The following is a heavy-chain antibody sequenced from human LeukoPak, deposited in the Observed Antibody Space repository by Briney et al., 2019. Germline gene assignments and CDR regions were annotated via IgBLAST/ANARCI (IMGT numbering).Heavy chain of an antibody. CDR3: ARDQAYFDWPPSLYYYYYGMDV. D-gene: IGHD3-9*01. CDR2: ISYDGSNK. V-gene: IGHV3-30-3*01. CDR1: GFTFSSYT. J-gene: IGHJ6*02. Sequence: GGSLRLSCAASGFTFSSYTMHWVRQAPGKGLEWVAVISYDGSNKYYADSVKGRFTISRDNSKNTLYLQMNSLRAEDTAVYYCARDQAYFDWPPSLYYYYYGMDVWGQGTTVTVSS.